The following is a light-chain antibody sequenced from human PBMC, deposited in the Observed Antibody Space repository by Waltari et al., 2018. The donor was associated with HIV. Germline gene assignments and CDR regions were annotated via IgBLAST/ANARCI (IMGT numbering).Light chain of an antibody. CDR2: GNL. V-gene: IGLV1-40*01. CDR3: QSYDSSLSGYV. CDR1: SYNIGAGYD. Sequence: QSVLTQPPSVSGAPGQRVTISCTGSSYNIGAGYDVNWYQQLPGTAPKLRIYGNLNRPSGFPYRFSGSESGTSPSLSVTVLQSWDEAYYYCQSYDSSLSGYVFGTGTKVTVL. J-gene: IGLJ1*01.